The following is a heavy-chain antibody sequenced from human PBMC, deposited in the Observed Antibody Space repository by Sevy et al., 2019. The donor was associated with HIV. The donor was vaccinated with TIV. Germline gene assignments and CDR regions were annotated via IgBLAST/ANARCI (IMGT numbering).Heavy chain of an antibody. CDR2: FDPEDDEK. D-gene: IGHD3-22*01. Sequence: ASVKVSCKVSGYTLTELSVHWVRQAPGKGLEWMATFDPEDDEKIYAPKFQGRVTMTEDTSTDTAYMELSSLRSEDTAVYYCATTKDYYDSSGYPFDYWGQGTLVTVSS. CDR3: ATTKDYYDSSGYPFDY. CDR1: GYTLTELS. V-gene: IGHV1-24*01. J-gene: IGHJ4*02.